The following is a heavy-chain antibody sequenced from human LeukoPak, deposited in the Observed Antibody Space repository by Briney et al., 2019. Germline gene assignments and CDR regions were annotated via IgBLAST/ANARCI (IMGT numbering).Heavy chain of an antibody. CDR3: ARMELRYFDWLLGGDAFDI. J-gene: IGHJ3*02. CDR1: GYTFTSYY. D-gene: IGHD3-9*01. V-gene: IGHV1-46*01. Sequence: ASVKVSCKASGYTFTSYYMHWVRQAPGQGLEWMGIINPSGGSTSYAQKFQGRVTMTRDTSTSTVYMELSSLRSEDTAVYYCARMELRYFDWLLGGDAFDIWGQGTMVTVSS. CDR2: INPSGGST.